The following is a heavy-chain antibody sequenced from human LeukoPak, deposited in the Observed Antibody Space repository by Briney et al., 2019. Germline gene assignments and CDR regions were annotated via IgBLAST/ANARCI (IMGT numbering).Heavy chain of an antibody. J-gene: IGHJ4*02. CDR1: GYTFTSYY. CDR2: INPSGGST. Sequence: ASVKVSCKASGYTFTSYYMHWVRQAPGQGLEWMGIINPSGGSTSYAQKFQGRVTMTRDTSTSTVYMELSSLRPEDTAVYYCARIPRYGDYVSYPDYWGQGTLVTVSS. V-gene: IGHV1-46*01. CDR3: ARIPRYGDYVSYPDY. D-gene: IGHD4-17*01.